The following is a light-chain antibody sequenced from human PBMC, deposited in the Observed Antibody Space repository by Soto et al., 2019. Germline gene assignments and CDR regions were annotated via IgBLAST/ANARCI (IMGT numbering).Light chain of an antibody. CDR2: SNN. J-gene: IGLJ1*01. Sequence: QSVLTQPPSASATPGQRVTISCSGSSSNIGRRTVNWYQHLPGTAPKLLIHSNNQRPSGVPDRFSGSKSGTSASLAISGLQSEDEAEYFCATWADGLSSYVFGTGTKVTVL. CDR3: ATWADGLSSYV. CDR1: SSNIGRRT. V-gene: IGLV1-44*01.